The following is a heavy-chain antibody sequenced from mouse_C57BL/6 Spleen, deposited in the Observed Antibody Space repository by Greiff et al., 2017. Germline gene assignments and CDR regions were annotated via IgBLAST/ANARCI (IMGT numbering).Heavy chain of an antibody. CDR2: IDPENGDT. D-gene: IGHD1-1*01. CDR3: TTDYGSSYDYAMDY. CDR1: GFNIKDDY. Sequence: VQLQQSGAELVRPGASVKLSCTASGFNIKDDYMHWVKQRPEQGLEWIGWIDPENGDTEYASKFQGKATITADTSSNTAYLQLSSLTSEDTAVXYCTTDYGSSYDYAMDYWGQGTSVTVSS. J-gene: IGHJ4*01. V-gene: IGHV14-4*01.